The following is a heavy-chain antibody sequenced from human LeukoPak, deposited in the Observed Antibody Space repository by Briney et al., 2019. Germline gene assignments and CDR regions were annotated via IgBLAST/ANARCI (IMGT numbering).Heavy chain of an antibody. D-gene: IGHD6-13*01. CDR1: GYTFTSYG. CDR3: ARVQQQLAPLLYYYYYYMDV. CDR2: ISAYNGNT. Sequence: GASVKVSCKASGYTFTSYGISWVRQAPGQGLEWMGWISAYNGNTNYAQKLQGRVTMTTDTSTSTAYMELRSLRSDDTAVYYCARVQQQLAPLLYYYYYYMDVWGKGTTVTVSS. J-gene: IGHJ6*03. V-gene: IGHV1-18*01.